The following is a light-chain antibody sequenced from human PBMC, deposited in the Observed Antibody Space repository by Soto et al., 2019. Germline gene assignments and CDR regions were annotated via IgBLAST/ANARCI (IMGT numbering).Light chain of an antibody. CDR3: TSYVGNDIWV. CDR1: SSDVGAYNY. CDR2: EVT. V-gene: IGLV2-8*01. J-gene: IGLJ3*02. Sequence: QSALTQPPSASGSPGQSVTISCTGTSSDVGAYNYVSWYQQYPGKAPKLMIYEVTKRPSGVPDRFSGSKSGNTASLTVSGXXXXXXADYYCTSYVGNDIWVFGGGTKVTV.